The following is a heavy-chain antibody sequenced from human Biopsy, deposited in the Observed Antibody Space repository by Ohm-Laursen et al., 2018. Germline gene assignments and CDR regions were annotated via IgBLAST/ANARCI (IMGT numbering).Heavy chain of an antibody. Sequence: SETLSLTWTVTDGSISNIINYWGWIRQPLGKGLEWLGSIYHTGITDHNPSLKSPVTISGDTSNNQFSLKLSSLTAADTAVYYCARHSFGSGRDFWGQGTLVTVSS. J-gene: IGHJ4*02. CDR2: IYHTGIT. CDR1: DGSISNIINY. V-gene: IGHV4-39*01. CDR3: ARHSFGSGRDF. D-gene: IGHD3-10*01.